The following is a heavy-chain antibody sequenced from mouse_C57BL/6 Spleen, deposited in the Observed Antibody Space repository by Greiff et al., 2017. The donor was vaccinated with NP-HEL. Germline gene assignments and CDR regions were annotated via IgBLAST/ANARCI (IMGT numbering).Heavy chain of an antibody. J-gene: IGHJ4*01. CDR3: ARGLMDY. CDR1: GYTFTSYW. Sequence: QVQLQQSGAELVRPGTSVKLSCKASGYTFTSYWMHWVKQRPGQGLEWIGVIDPSDSYTNYNQKFKGKATLTVDTSSSIAYMQLSSLTSEDSAVYYCARGLMDYWGQGTSVTVSS. V-gene: IGHV1-59*01. CDR2: IDPSDSYT.